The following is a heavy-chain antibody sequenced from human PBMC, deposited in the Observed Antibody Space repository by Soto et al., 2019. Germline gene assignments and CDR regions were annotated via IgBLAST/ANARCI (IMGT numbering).Heavy chain of an antibody. CDR3: ARGGYCSGGSCYEYFDY. Sequence: QVQLVESGGGVVQPGRSLRLSCAASGFTFSSYGMHWVRQAPGKGLEWVAVIWYDGSNKYYADSVKGRFTISRDNSKNTLYLHMNSPRAADTAVYYCARGGYCSGGSCYEYFDYWGQGTLVAVSS. D-gene: IGHD2-15*01. J-gene: IGHJ4*02. V-gene: IGHV3-33*01. CDR2: IWYDGSNK. CDR1: GFTFSSYG.